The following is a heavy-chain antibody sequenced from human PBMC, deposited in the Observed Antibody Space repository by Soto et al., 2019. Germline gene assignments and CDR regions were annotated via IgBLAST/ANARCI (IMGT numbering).Heavy chain of an antibody. D-gene: IGHD3-10*01. J-gene: IGHJ6*02. Sequence: QVQLVQSGAEVKNPGASVKVSCKASGYTFTSYDINWVRQATGQGLEWMGWMNPNSGNTGYAQKFQGRVTMTRNTSISKAYRELSSLRSEDTAVYYCARGRFGGGYALLYYYYGMDVWGQGTTVTVSS. CDR1: GYTFTSYD. V-gene: IGHV1-8*01. CDR2: MNPNSGNT. CDR3: ARGRFGGGYALLYYYYGMDV.